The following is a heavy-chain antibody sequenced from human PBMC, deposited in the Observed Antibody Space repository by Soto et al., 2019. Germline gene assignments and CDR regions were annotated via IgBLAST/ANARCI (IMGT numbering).Heavy chain of an antibody. CDR1: EFTFNTYW. D-gene: IGHD3-22*01. CDR2: INEDGSQK. J-gene: IGHJ5*02. Sequence: GGSLRLSCAASEFTFNTYWLSWVRQAPGKGLEWVANINEDGSQKYYVDSVTGRFTISRDNAKNSLNLQMNSLRAVVTSVYYCARGPYYYDTSGYYLWGQGTLVTVSS. V-gene: IGHV3-7*04. CDR3: ARGPYYYDTSGYYL.